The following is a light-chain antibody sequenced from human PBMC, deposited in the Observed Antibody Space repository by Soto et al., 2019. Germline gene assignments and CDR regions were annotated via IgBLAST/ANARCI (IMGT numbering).Light chain of an antibody. V-gene: IGKV3-11*01. Sequence: EIVLTQSPATLSLSPGERATLSCRASQSVSSYLAWYQQQPGQAPRLLIYDASNRATGIPARFSGSGSGTDFTLTISSLESEDFGVYYCQQRSNWPGFGQGTRLEIK. CDR2: DAS. CDR3: QQRSNWPG. CDR1: QSVSSY. J-gene: IGKJ5*01.